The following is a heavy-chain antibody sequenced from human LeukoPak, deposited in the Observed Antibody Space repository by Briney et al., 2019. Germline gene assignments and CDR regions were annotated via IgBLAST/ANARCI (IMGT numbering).Heavy chain of an antibody. CDR1: GGTFSSYA. CDR2: IIPILGIA. CDR3: ARDRGSSSPPDY. Sequence: SVKVSFKCSGGTFSSYAISWVRQARGQGLEWMGRIIPILGIANYAQKFQGRVTITADKSTSTAYMELSSLRSEDTAVYYCARDRGSSSPPDYWGQGTLVTVSS. V-gene: IGHV1-69*04. J-gene: IGHJ4*02. D-gene: IGHD6-6*01.